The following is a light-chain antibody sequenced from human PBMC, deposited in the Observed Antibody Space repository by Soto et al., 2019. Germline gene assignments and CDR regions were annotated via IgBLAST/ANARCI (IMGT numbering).Light chain of an antibody. V-gene: IGKV3-15*01. Sequence: EIVMTQSPATLSVSPGERATLSRRASHSVNSNLAWYQQKPGQAPRLLIYGASTRATGIPARFSGSGSGTEFTLAISSLQSEDFAIYYCQQYNAWLLTFGGGTRVEIK. CDR2: GAS. J-gene: IGKJ4*01. CDR1: HSVNSN. CDR3: QQYNAWLLT.